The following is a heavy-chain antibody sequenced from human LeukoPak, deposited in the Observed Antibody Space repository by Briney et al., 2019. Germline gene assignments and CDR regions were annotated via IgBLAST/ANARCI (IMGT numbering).Heavy chain of an antibody. Sequence: PGGSLRLSCAASGFTFNSYSINWVRQAPGKGLEWVANIKQAGSEKYYVDSVKGRFTISRDNAKNSLYLHMNSLRAEDTAVYYCARAKEDTSGCLDYWGQGTLVTVSS. V-gene: IGHV3-7*01. CDR3: ARAKEDTSGCLDY. J-gene: IGHJ4*02. CDR2: IKQAGSEK. D-gene: IGHD6-19*01. CDR1: GFTFNSYS.